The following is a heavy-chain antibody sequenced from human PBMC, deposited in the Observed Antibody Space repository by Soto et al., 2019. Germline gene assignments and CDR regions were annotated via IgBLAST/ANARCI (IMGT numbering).Heavy chain of an antibody. CDR1: GGTFSSYA. Sequence: SVKVSCKASGGTFSSYAISWVRQAPGQGLEWMGGIIPIFGTANYAQKFQGRVTITADESTSTAYMEMSSLRSEDTAVYYFARDRDSSGWYLATYWGQGTLVTVSS. CDR3: ARDRDSSGWYLATY. V-gene: IGHV1-69*13. CDR2: IIPIFGTA. J-gene: IGHJ4*02. D-gene: IGHD6-19*01.